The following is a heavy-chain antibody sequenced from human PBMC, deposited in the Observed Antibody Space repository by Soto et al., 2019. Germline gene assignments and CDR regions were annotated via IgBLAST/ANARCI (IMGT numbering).Heavy chain of an antibody. Sequence: EVHLVESGGGLVQPGGSLRLSCAASGFTFSSPWMTWVRQAPGKGLEWVANIKQDGSQKYYVDSVRGRFTFSRDYAKNSLYLQMNSLRAEDTAVCYCATQENNGHCLYWGPGTLVTVSS. V-gene: IGHV3-7*01. CDR2: IKQDGSQK. J-gene: IGHJ4*02. CDR3: ATQENNGHCLY. D-gene: IGHD1-1*01. CDR1: GFTFSSPW.